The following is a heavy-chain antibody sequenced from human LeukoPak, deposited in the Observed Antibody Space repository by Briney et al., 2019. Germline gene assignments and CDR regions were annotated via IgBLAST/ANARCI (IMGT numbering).Heavy chain of an antibody. J-gene: IGHJ4*02. D-gene: IGHD7-27*01. CDR2: INPDESVI. CDR1: GFTLHTSW. CDR3: GRDPAWGAIDY. Sequence: PGGSLRLSCVASGFTLHTSWMTWVRQAPGKGLEWVAQINPDESVINYVDSVRGRFTISRDNAKGSLYLQMNGLRTDDTAVYFCGRDPAWGAIDYWGQGTLVTVSS. V-gene: IGHV3-7*01.